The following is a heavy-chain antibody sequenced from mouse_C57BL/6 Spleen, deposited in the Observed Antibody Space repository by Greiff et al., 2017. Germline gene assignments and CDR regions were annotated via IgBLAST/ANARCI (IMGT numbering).Heavy chain of an antibody. D-gene: IGHD2-1*01. V-gene: IGHV1-5*01. CDR2: IYPGNSDT. CDR3: TRSDYGNHYFDY. J-gene: IGHJ2*01. CDR1: GYTFTSYW. Sequence: VQLQQSGTVLARPGASVKMSCKTSGYTFTSYWMHWVKQRPGQGLEWIGAIYPGNSDTSYNQKFKGKAKLTAVTSASTAYMELSSLTNEDSAVYYCTRSDYGNHYFDYWGQGTTLTVSS.